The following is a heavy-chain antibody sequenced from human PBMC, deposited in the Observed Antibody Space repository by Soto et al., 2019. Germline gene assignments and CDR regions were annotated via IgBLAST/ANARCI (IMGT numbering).Heavy chain of an antibody. J-gene: IGHJ4*02. D-gene: IGHD3-16*01. CDR3: ARGLMRNFDY. CDR1: GGSIGSYY. Sequence: XETLSLPWTDAGGSIGSYYWSWIRQHPGKGLEWSGYIYYSGITNYNPSLKSRVTISVDTYKNQFSLKLSSVTAADTAVYYCARGLMRNFDYWGQGTLVTVSS. V-gene: IGHV4-59*01. CDR2: IYYSGIT.